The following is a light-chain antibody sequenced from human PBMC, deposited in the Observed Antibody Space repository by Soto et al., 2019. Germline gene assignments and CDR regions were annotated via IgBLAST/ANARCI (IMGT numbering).Light chain of an antibody. CDR3: QQYNNWWT. CDR2: GAS. J-gene: IGKJ1*01. V-gene: IGKV3-15*01. CDR1: QSISNN. Sequence: EIVMTQSPATLSVSPGERATLSCRASQSISNNLAWYHQRPGQAPRLLIYGASTRATGIPARFSGSGSGTEFTLTISSLQSEDFAVYYCQQYNNWWTFGQGSRVEIK.